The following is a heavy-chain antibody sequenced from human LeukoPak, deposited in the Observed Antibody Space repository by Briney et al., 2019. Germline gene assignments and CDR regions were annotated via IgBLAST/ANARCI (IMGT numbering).Heavy chain of an antibody. Sequence: PGGSLRLSCAASGFTFSSYAMHWVRQAPGKGLEWVAVISYDGSNKYYADSVKGRFTISRDNSENTLYLQMNSLRAEDTAVYYCARGGIAAAGYWGQGTLVTVSS. CDR2: ISYDGSNK. CDR3: ARGGIAAAGY. CDR1: GFTFSSYA. J-gene: IGHJ4*02. D-gene: IGHD6-13*01. V-gene: IGHV3-30-3*01.